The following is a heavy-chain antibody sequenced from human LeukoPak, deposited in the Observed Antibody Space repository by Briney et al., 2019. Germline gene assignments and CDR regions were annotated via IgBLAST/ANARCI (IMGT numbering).Heavy chain of an antibody. CDR3: AKDQWGSDSSGYRVAFDI. CDR1: GFTFSSYA. D-gene: IGHD3-22*01. V-gene: IGHV3-23*01. Sequence: GGSLRLSCAASGFTFSSYAMSWVRQAPGKGLEWVSAISGSGGSTYYADSVKGRFTISRDNSKNTLYLQMNSLRAEDTAVYYCAKDQWGSDSSGYRVAFDIWGQGTMVTVSS. J-gene: IGHJ3*02. CDR2: ISGSGGST.